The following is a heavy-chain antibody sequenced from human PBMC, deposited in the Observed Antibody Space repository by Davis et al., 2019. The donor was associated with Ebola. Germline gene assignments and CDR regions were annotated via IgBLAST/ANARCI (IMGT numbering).Heavy chain of an antibody. CDR3: ARSPGDYGDYALGY. V-gene: IGHV4-34*01. Sequence: SETLSLTCAVYGGSFSGYYWSWIRQPPGKGLEWIGEIYHSGSTNYNPSLKSRVTISVDKSKNQFSLKLSSVTAADTAVYYCARSPGDYGDYALGYWGQGTLVTVSS. CDR1: GGSFSGYY. CDR2: IYHSGST. J-gene: IGHJ4*02. D-gene: IGHD4-17*01.